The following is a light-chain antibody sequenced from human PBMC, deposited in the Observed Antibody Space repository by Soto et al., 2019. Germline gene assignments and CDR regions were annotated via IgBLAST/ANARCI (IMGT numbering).Light chain of an antibody. J-gene: IGKJ2*01. Sequence: DVLMTQSPLSLPVNLGEPAAISCRSSQSLVHRDGNTYLSWFHQRPGLSPRRLIFYASKRDFGVPDRFSGSGSVSDFTLMISGVKTEDVGIYYCMQGTHWPPYTFGQGTNLEI. V-gene: IGKV2-30*02. CDR2: YAS. CDR1: QSLVHRDGNTY. CDR3: MQGTHWPPYT.